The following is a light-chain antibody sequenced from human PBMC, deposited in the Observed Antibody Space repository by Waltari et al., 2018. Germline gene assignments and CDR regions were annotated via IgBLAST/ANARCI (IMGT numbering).Light chain of an antibody. V-gene: IGLV2-14*03. Sequence: QSALTQPASVSGSPGQSITISCTGSSNDIGGYNYVSWYQRHPDKAPKLLIYDVSHRPSGVSSRFSGSKSGNTASLTISGLLTDDEAYYYCSSYTDTGSLRVFGGGTKLIVL. J-gene: IGLJ3*02. CDR3: SSYTDTGSLRV. CDR2: DVS. CDR1: SNDIGGYNY.